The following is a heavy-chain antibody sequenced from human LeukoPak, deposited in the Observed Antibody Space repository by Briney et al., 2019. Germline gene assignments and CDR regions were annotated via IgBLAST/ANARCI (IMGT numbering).Heavy chain of an antibody. Sequence: PSETLSLTCTVSGGSISSYYWSWIRQPPGKGLEWIGYIYYSGSTNYNPSLKSRVTISVDTSKNQFSLKLTSVTAADTAVYYCARGGGNGGGWVGHYYYMGVWGKGTTVTVSS. V-gene: IGHV4-59*08. CDR1: GGSISSYY. CDR2: IYYSGST. D-gene: IGHD4-23*01. CDR3: ARGGGNGGGWVGHYYYMGV. J-gene: IGHJ6*03.